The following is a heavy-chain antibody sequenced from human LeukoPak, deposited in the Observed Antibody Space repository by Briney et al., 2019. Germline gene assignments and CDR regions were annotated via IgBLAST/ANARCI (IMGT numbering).Heavy chain of an antibody. Sequence: PSETLSLTCTVSGGSISSYYWSWIRQPPGKGLEWVGYIYYSGSSNYNPYVKSRVTISVDTSKNQFSLKLSSVTAADTAVYYCARTTYYYDRSGYSYYFDYWGQGTLVTVSS. V-gene: IGHV4-59*01. CDR2: IYYSGSS. D-gene: IGHD3-22*01. CDR1: GGSISSYY. J-gene: IGHJ4*02. CDR3: ARTTYYYDRSGYSYYFDY.